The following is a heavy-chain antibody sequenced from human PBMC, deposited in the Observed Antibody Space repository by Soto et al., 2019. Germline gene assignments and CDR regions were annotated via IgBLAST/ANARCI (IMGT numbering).Heavy chain of an antibody. CDR2: ISWNSGSI. CDR3: AKGGYYYDSSGYYYYYGMDV. CDR1: GFIFNTYA. Sequence: VQLVDSGGGVVQPGTSLRLSCTTSGFIFNTYAMHWVRQAPGKGLEWVSGISWNSGSIGYADSVKGRFTISRDNAKNSLYLQMNSLRAEDTALYYCAKGGYYYDSSGYYYYYGMDVWGQGTTVTVSS. V-gene: IGHV3-9*01. J-gene: IGHJ6*02. D-gene: IGHD3-22*01.